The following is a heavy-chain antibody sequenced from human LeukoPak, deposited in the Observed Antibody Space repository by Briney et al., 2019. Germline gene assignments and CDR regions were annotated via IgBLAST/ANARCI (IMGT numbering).Heavy chain of an antibody. CDR1: GYTFTGYY. J-gene: IGHJ5*02. Sequence: GASVKVSCKASGYTFTGYYMHWVRQAPGQGLEWMGRINPNSGGTNYAQKFQGRVTMTRDTSISTAYMELGRLRSDDTAVYYCARDLAAGSNWFDPWGQGTLVTVSS. D-gene: IGHD6-13*01. V-gene: IGHV1-2*06. CDR2: INPNSGGT. CDR3: ARDLAAGSNWFDP.